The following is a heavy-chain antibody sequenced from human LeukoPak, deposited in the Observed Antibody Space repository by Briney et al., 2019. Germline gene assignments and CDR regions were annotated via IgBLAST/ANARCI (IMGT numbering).Heavy chain of an antibody. Sequence: PGGSLRLSCAASGFTFSSDDMNWVRQAPGKGLEWVSGISGNGYSTHHADSVKGRFTISRDNSKNTLSLQMNSLRAEDTAVYYCAKVNWCSASCADAWGQGTLVTVSS. CDR2: ISGNGYST. D-gene: IGHD2-2*01. CDR3: AKVNWCSASCADA. V-gene: IGHV3-23*01. J-gene: IGHJ4*02. CDR1: GFTFSSDD.